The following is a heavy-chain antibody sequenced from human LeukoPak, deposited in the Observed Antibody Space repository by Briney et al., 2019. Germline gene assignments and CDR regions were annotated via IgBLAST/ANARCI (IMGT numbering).Heavy chain of an antibody. CDR1: GGSISSYY. V-gene: IGHV4-59*08. CDR3: ARLDYGGSPSY. J-gene: IGHJ4*02. CDR2: IYYSGST. Sequence: SETLSLTCTVSGGSISSYYWSWIRQPPGKGLEWIGYIYYSGSTNYNPSLKSRVTISVDTSKNQFSLKLSSVTAADTAVYYCARLDYGGSPSYWGQGTLVTVSS. D-gene: IGHD4-23*01.